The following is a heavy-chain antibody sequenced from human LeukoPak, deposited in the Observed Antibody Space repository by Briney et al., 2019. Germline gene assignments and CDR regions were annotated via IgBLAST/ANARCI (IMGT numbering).Heavy chain of an antibody. CDR2: IQYDGSEE. V-gene: IGHV3-30*02. Sequence: GGSLRFSCAASGFTFSSYGMNWVRQAPGKGLEWVTFIQYDGSEEYYGDSVKGRFTISRDNSKNTLYLQFNSLRPEDTAVYYCAKNRGYNYGLDAFDIWGQGTMVTVSS. CDR1: GFTFSSYG. D-gene: IGHD5-18*01. J-gene: IGHJ3*02. CDR3: AKNRGYNYGLDAFDI.